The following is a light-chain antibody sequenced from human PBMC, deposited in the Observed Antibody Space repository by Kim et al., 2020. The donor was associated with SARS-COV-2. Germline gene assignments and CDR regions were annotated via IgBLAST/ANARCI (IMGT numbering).Light chain of an antibody. CDR1: QNVSSN. Sequence: EIVMTQSPVTLSVSPGERATLSCRASQNVSSNLAWYQQKPGQAPRLVMHGASTRATGIPARFSGSGSGTEFTLTISSLQSEDFAVYYCQHYSIWPPYTFGQGTKLEIK. J-gene: IGKJ2*01. V-gene: IGKV3-15*01. CDR3: QHYSIWPPYT. CDR2: GAS.